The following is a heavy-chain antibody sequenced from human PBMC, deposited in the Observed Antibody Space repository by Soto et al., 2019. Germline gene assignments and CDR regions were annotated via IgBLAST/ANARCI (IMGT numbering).Heavy chain of an antibody. Sequence: GGSLRLSCAASGFTFSSYWMCWVRQAPGKGLEWVANIKQAGSEKYYVDSVKGRFTISRDNAKNSLYLQMNSLRAEDMAVYYCARVRTTMIQVVITDWGQGTLVTVSS. CDR3: ARVRTTMIQVVITD. V-gene: IGHV3-7*03. J-gene: IGHJ4*02. CDR1: GFTFSSYW. D-gene: IGHD3-22*01. CDR2: IKQAGSEK.